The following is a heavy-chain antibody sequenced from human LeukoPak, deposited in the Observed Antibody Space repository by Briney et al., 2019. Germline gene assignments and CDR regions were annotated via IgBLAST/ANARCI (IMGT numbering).Heavy chain of an antibody. V-gene: IGHV1-18*04. J-gene: IGHJ4*02. CDR2: ISPYTGDT. CDR1: GYTFSSYG. CDR3: ARDQYDSVWGSYRPYFDF. D-gene: IGHD3-16*02. Sequence: ASVKVSCKASGYTFSSYGISWVRQAPGQGLEWMGSISPYTGDTKYAERLQDRVIMTTDTSTRTAYMELRSLTSDDTAGFYCARDQYDSVWGSYRPYFDFWGQGTLVTVSS.